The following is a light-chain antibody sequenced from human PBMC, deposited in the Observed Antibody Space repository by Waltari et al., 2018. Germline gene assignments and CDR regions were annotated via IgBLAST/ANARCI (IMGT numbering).Light chain of an antibody. CDR1: NIGSYS. Sequence: SYVLTQPPSVSVAPGETASITCGGDNIGSYSVHWYQQKPGKAPLLILFYDSDRPSGLPARFSGSNSGNTATLALTSVEAGDEARYYCHVWHAHFDPGVFGTGTEVTVL. J-gene: IGLJ1*01. V-gene: IGLV3-21*04. CDR2: YDS. CDR3: HVWHAHFDPGV.